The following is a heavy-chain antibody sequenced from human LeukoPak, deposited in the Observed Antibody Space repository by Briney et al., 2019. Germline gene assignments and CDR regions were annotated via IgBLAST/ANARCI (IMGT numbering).Heavy chain of an antibody. J-gene: IGHJ6*03. CDR1: GSTFSSYG. D-gene: IGHD3-16*01. CDR3: AKARYGYHYYYYMDV. Sequence: PGGSLRLSCAASGSTFSSYGMHWVRQAPGKGLEWVAFIRYDGSNKYYADSVKGRFTISRDNSKNTLYLQMNSLRAEDTAVYYCAKARYGYHYYYYMDVWGKGTTVTVSS. CDR2: IRYDGSNK. V-gene: IGHV3-30*02.